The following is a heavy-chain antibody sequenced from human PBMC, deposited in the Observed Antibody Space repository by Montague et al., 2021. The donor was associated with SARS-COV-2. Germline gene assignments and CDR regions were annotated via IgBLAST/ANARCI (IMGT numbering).Heavy chain of an antibody. CDR3: ARGSWFGGFF. J-gene: IGHJ4*02. D-gene: IGHD3-10*01. CDR2: IYTSGTT. CDR1: GDSISGYY. Sequence: SETLSLTCTVSGDSISGYYWNWIRQPAGKALEWIGRIYTSGTTDYNPSLKSRVTMSVDTSKNQISLKLNPVTAADTAIYFCARGSWFGGFFWGQGTLVAVSS. V-gene: IGHV4-4*07.